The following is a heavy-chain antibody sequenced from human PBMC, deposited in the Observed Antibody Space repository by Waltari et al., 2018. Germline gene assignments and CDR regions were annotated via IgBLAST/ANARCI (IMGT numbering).Heavy chain of an antibody. CDR3: ARARDEYTAMVFFDY. CDR1: GFTVPTTH. D-gene: IGHD5-18*01. CDR2: IYPAGST. V-gene: IGHV3-66*02. J-gene: IGHJ4*02. Sequence: DVQLVESGGGLVHPGGSLRRSCAASGFTVPTTHMSWVRQAPGKGLEWVSIIYPAGSTYNADSVMGRFTISRDISQNTVHLQMNNLRPEDTAIYYCARARDEYTAMVFFDYWGQGTLVNVSS.